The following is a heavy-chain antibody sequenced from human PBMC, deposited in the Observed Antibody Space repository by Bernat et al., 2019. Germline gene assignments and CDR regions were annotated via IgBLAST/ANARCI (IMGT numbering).Heavy chain of an antibody. CDR3: AKKGPEGGSAAAAIEY. CDR1: GFTFSSYA. CDR2: IAYDGSLK. V-gene: IGHV3-30-3*02. D-gene: IGHD6-13*01. J-gene: IGHJ4*02. Sequence: QVQLVESGGGVVQPGRSLRLSCAASGFTFSSYALHWVRQAPGKGLEWVAVIAYDGSLKFYADSVKDRFTISRDNSRSTLYLQMNSLRTEDTAVYYCAKKGPEGGSAAAAIEYWGRGTLFTVSS.